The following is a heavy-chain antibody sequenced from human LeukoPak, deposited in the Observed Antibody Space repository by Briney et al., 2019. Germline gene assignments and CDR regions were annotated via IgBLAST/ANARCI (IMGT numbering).Heavy chain of an antibody. D-gene: IGHD3-22*01. Sequence: ASVKVSCKASGGTFSSYAIRWVRQAPGQGLEWMGRIIPILDIANYAQKFQGRVTITADISTSTAYMELSSLRSEDTAVYYCARGLGGYDSSELTWPMISFWGQGTQVTVSS. V-gene: IGHV1-69*04. CDR1: GGTFSSYA. J-gene: IGHJ4*02. CDR2: IIPILDIA. CDR3: ARGLGGYDSSELTWPMISF.